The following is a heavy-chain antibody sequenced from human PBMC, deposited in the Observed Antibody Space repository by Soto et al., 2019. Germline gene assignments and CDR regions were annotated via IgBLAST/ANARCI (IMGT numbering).Heavy chain of an antibody. V-gene: IGHV4-59*08. J-gene: IGHJ2*01. D-gene: IGHD2-8*01. Sequence: QVQLQESGPGLVKPSETLSLTCTVSGDYVTSHYWSWIRQPPGKGLEWIGYVYHSENTDSSPSLKCRVIISMETSKNQSSLIRTSVTAADAAVYYCARPRGVAPAVWYFDLWGRGTLFTVSS. CDR3: ARPRGVAPAVWYFDL. CDR2: VYHSENT. CDR1: GDYVTSHY.